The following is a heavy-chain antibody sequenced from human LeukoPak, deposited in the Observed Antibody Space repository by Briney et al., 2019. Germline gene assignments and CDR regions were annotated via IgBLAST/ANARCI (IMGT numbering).Heavy chain of an antibody. V-gene: IGHV4-39*07. CDR1: GGSISSSSYY. Sequence: PSETLSLTCTVSGGSISSSSYYWGWIRQPPGKGLEWIVSIYYSGSTYYNPSLKSRVTISVDTSKNQFSLKLSSVTAADTAVYYCARDRGSGWYNSVDYWGQGTLVTVSS. CDR2: IYYSGST. J-gene: IGHJ4*02. CDR3: ARDRGSGWYNSVDY. D-gene: IGHD6-19*01.